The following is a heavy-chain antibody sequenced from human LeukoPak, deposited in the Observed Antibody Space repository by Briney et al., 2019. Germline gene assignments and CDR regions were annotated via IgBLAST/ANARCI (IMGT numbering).Heavy chain of an antibody. CDR2: IYPGDSDT. J-gene: IGHJ4*02. CDR1: GYNFANSW. D-gene: IGHD4-17*01. Sequence: GGSLKISCKGSGYNFANSWIGWVRQMPGKGLEWMGIIYPGDSDTRYSPSFQGQVSISVDKSVSTTYLQWSSLKVSDTAMYYCARQYGRPFDYWGQGTLVTVSS. CDR3: ARQYGRPFDY. V-gene: IGHV5-51*01.